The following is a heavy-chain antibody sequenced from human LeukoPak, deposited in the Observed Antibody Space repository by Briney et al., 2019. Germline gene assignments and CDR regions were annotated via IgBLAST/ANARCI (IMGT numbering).Heavy chain of an antibody. D-gene: IGHD2-2*02. CDR1: GFTFSSYL. V-gene: IGHV3-7*01. J-gene: IGHJ4*02. CDR3: ARWCSSDICYTPVVY. CDR2: INQDGSEK. Sequence: GGSLRLSCAASGFTFSSYLMSWVRQAPGKGLGWVANINQDGSEKYYVDSVTGRFTISRDNAKNSLYLQMNSLRAEDTAVYYCARWCSSDICYTPVVYWGQGTLVTVSS.